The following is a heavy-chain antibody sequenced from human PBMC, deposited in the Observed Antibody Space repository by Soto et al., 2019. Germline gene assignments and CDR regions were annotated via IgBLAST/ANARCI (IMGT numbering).Heavy chain of an antibody. J-gene: IGHJ3*02. CDR3: ASLGAAAGLDAFDI. V-gene: IGHV3-21*01. Sequence: GGSLRLSCAASGFTFSSYSMNWVRQAPGKGLEWVSSISSSSSYIYYADSVKGRFTISRDNAKNSLYLQMDSLRAEDTAVYYCASLGAAAGLDAFDIWGQGTMVTVS. CDR2: ISSSSSYI. CDR1: GFTFSSYS. D-gene: IGHD6-13*01.